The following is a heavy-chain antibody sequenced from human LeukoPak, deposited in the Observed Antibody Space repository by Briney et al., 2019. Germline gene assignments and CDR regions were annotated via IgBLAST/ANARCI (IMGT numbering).Heavy chain of an antibody. CDR1: GFTFSDYY. D-gene: IGHD3-10*01. CDR3: TREDYYYASGY. CDR2: ISGSGTTI. V-gene: IGHV3-11*04. J-gene: IGHJ4*02. Sequence: GGSLRLSCAASGFTFSDYYMSWVRQAPGKGLEWVSYISGSGTTIYYADSVRGRFTISRDNAKNSLFLQMNSLRAEDTAIYYCTREDYYYASGYWGQRTLVTVSS.